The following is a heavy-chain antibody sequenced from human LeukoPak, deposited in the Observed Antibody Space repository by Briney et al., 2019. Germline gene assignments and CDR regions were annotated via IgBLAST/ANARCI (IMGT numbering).Heavy chain of an antibody. V-gene: IGHV3-23*01. D-gene: IGHD6-19*01. Sequence: GGSLRLSCAASGFTFSSYALSWVRQAPGKGLECVSAISGSGGSTYSADSLKGRFTISRDNSKNTLYLQINSPRTDDTAVFYCARGGLGSAFDNWGQGTLVTVSS. CDR3: ARGGLGSAFDN. J-gene: IGHJ4*02. CDR1: GFTFSSYA. CDR2: ISGSGGST.